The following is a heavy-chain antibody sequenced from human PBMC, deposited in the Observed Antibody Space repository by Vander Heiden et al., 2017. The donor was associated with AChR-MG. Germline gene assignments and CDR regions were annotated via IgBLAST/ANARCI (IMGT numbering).Heavy chain of an antibody. J-gene: IGHJ4*02. Sequence: EVQLVETGGGLIQPGGSLRLSCAAFGFTISTNYMSWVRQAPGKGLEWLSVIYSGGSKYYSDSVKGRFTISRDNSKNTLYLQINTLRPEDTAVYYCARGWWDSSSYSFPYWGQGTLVTVSS. D-gene: IGHD3-22*01. CDR2: IYSGGSK. CDR3: ARGWWDSSSYSFPY. CDR1: GFTISTNY. V-gene: IGHV3-53*02.